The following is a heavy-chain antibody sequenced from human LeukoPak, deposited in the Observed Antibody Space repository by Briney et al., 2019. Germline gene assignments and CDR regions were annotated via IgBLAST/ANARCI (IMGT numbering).Heavy chain of an antibody. CDR2: IYYSGST. J-gene: IGHJ4*02. V-gene: IGHV4-39*07. CDR3: ARGSQSLGYCSGGSCRAKIFDY. Sequence: SETLSLTCTVSGGSISSSSYYWCWIRQPPGKGLEWIGSIYYSGSTYYNPSLKSRVTISVDTSKNQFSLKLSSVTAADTAVYYCARGSQSLGYCSGGSCRAKIFDYWGQGTLVTVSS. CDR1: GGSISSSSYY. D-gene: IGHD2-15*01.